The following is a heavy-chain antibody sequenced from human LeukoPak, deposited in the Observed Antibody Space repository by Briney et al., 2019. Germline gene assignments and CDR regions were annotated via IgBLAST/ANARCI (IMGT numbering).Heavy chain of an antibody. Sequence: GGSLRLSRAASGFTFSSYAMSWVRQAPGKGLEWVSGISGSGGSTYYADSVKGRFTISRDNSKNTLYLQMNSLRAEGTAVYYCAKDKFTYYYDSSGTPTFDYWGQGTLVTVSS. D-gene: IGHD3-22*01. V-gene: IGHV3-23*01. CDR2: ISGSGGST. J-gene: IGHJ4*02. CDR1: GFTFSSYA. CDR3: AKDKFTYYYDSSGTPTFDY.